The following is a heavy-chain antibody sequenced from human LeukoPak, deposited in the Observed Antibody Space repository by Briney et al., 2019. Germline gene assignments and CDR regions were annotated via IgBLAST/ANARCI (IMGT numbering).Heavy chain of an antibody. CDR3: AKKWGQGKSDSGNYFDD. J-gene: IGHJ4*02. CDR2: IRYDGSNK. CDR1: GFTFSDYA. Sequence: GGSLRLSCAASGFTFSDYAMHWVRQAPGKGLEWVAFIRYDGSNKYYADSVKGRFTISRDNSKNTLYLQLHSLRAEDTAVYYCAKKWGQGKSDSGNYFDDWGQGTLVTVSP. V-gene: IGHV3-30*02. D-gene: IGHD1-26*01.